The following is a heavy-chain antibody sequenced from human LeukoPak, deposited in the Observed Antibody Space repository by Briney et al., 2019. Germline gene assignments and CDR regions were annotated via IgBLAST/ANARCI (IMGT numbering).Heavy chain of an antibody. V-gene: IGHV3-7*01. Sequence: GGSLRLSCVASGFTFSRYWMHWVRQVPGKGLECLANIKEDGSETYYADSVKGRFTISRDNPKNLLFLQINSLRVEDTAVYYCARETPRRGETRDGYRWGQGTVVTVSS. J-gene: IGHJ4*02. CDR2: IKEDGSET. D-gene: IGHD5-24*01. CDR1: GFTFSRYW. CDR3: ARETPRRGETRDGYR.